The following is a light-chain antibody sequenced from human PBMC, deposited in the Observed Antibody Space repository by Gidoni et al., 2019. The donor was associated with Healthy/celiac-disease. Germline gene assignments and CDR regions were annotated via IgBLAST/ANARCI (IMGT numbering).Light chain of an antibody. Sequence: EIVLTQSPGTLSLSPGGRATLSCRASQSVSSSYLAWYQQKPGQAPRLLIYGASSRATGIPDRFSGSGSGTDFTLTISRLEPEDFAVYYCQQYGSSPWTFGQGTKLEIK. J-gene: IGKJ2*02. CDR2: GAS. CDR3: QQYGSSPWT. CDR1: QSVSSSY. V-gene: IGKV3-20*01.